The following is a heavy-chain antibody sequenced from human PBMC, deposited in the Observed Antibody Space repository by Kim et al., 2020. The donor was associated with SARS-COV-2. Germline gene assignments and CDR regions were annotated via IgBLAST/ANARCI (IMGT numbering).Heavy chain of an antibody. CDR1: GGSVSIYY. J-gene: IGHJ4*02. CDR3: ARGFHY. CDR2: IYYSGST. Sequence: SETLSLTCTVSGGSVSIYYWSWIRQPPGKGLEWIGYIYYSGSTNYNPSLKSRVTISVDTSKNQFSLKLSSVTAADTAVYYCARGFHYWGQGTLVTVSS. V-gene: IGHV4-59*08.